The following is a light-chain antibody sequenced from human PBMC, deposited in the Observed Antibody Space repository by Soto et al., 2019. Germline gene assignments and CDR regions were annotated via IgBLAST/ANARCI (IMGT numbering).Light chain of an antibody. V-gene: IGKV1-39*01. CDR2: AAS. Sequence: DIQMTQSPSSLSASVGDRVTITCRASQSVATYLNWYQQKPGKAPKLLIYAASSLQSGVPSRFSGSGSGTDFTLTISSLQPEDFATYYCQQSHSAPSTWTFGQGTKVEIK. CDR3: QQSHSAPSTWT. J-gene: IGKJ1*01. CDR1: QSVATY.